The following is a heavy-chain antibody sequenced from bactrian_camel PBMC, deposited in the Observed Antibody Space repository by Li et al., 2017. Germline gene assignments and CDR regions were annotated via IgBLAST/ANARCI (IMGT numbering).Heavy chain of an antibody. D-gene: IGHD6*01. CDR2: IYSGGGST. Sequence: VQLVESGGGSVEVGGPLRLSCAASGYTYSTRCMGWFRQAPGKEREGVAAIYSGGGSTYYADSVKGRFTISKDNAKNTLYLQMNDLKPEDTGMYYCAAWAFSVCTVATGLSMNQWWGQGTQVTVS. CDR3: AAWAFSVCTVATGLSMNQW. V-gene: IGHV3S31*01. J-gene: IGHJ4*01. CDR1: GYTYSTRC.